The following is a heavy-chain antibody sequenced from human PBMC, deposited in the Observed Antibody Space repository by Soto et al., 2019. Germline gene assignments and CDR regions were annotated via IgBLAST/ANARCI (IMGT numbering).Heavy chain of an antibody. D-gene: IGHD3-10*01. J-gene: IGHJ4*02. CDR1: GYTFISYA. Sequence: QVHLVQSGAEVKKPGASVKVSCKPSGYTFISYAIHWVRQAPGQRLEWIGWIDSDNDDTKYSQKFLGRVTVTRDTSASTVYMELSCLRSEDTAVYYCAMPGGYYYGSGSYYDTRPIWGQGTLVTVSS. CDR2: IDSDNDDT. CDR3: AMPGGYYYGSGSYYDTRPI. V-gene: IGHV1-3*01.